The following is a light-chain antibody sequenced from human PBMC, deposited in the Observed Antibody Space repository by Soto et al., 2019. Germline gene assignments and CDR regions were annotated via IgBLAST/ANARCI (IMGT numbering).Light chain of an antibody. CDR2: RAS. J-gene: IGKJ1*01. CDR3: QHYNDYSRV. V-gene: IGKV1-5*03. CDR1: QSVDTW. Sequence: DIQMTQSPSTLSASIGDTVTITCRTSQSVDTWLAWYQHKAGKAPKLLIYRASSLATGFPSRFSGSGSGTAFTLTITSLQPDDFATYYCQHYNDYSRVFGQGTQVEIK.